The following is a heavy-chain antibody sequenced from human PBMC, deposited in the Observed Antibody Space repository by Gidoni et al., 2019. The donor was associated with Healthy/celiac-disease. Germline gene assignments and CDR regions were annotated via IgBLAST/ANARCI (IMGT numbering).Heavy chain of an antibody. D-gene: IGHD3-16*02. Sequence: QVQLVQSGAEVTNPGSSVKVSCKASGGTFSTYAIRWVLQGPGQGLEWMGGLIPIFGTANYAQKFQGRVTMTADESTSTAYMELSSLRSEDTAVYYCARGRGGDDYVWGSYRYPMFDYWGQGTLVTVSS. CDR2: LIPIFGTA. V-gene: IGHV1-69*01. CDR3: ARGRGGDDYVWGSYRYPMFDY. CDR1: GGTFSTYA. J-gene: IGHJ4*02.